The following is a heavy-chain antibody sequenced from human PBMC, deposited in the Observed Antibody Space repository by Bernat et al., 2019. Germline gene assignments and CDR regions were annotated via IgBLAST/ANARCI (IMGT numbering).Heavy chain of an antibody. V-gene: IGHV3-23*01. Sequence: EVQLLESGGGLVQPGGSLRLSCAASGFTFTNCAMSWVRQAPGKGLEWVSGTSGSGDSTYYADSVKGRFTISRDNSKNTLYLQMSSLRAEDTALYYCAKHRVPVADKPDYWGQGTLVTVSS. CDR3: AKHRVPVADKPDY. CDR2: TSGSGDST. CDR1: GFTFTNCA. J-gene: IGHJ4*02. D-gene: IGHD6-19*01.